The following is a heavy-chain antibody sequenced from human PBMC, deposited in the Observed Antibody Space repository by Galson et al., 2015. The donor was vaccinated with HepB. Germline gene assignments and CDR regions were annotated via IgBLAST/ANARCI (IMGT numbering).Heavy chain of an antibody. CDR3: ARRHYDILTGVGYYYYYMDV. V-gene: IGHV3-23*01. Sequence: SLRLSCAASGFTFSSYAMSWVRQAPGKGLEWVSAISGSGGSTYYADSVKGRFTISRDNSKNTLYLQMNSLRAEDTAVYYCARRHYDILTGVGYYYYYMDVWGKGTTVTVSS. CDR2: ISGSGGST. J-gene: IGHJ6*03. D-gene: IGHD3-9*01. CDR1: GFTFSSYA.